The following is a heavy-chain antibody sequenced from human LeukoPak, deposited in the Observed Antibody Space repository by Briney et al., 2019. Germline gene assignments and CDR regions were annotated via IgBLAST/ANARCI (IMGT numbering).Heavy chain of an antibody. J-gene: IGHJ6*03. D-gene: IGHD3-10*01. V-gene: IGHV1-8*03. CDR3: ARDRDRSSGYYYGSGSPRYYYYMDV. Sequence: ASVKVSCKASGYTFTNYHINWVRQATGQGLEWMGWMNPNNGDSGYAQKFQGRVTITRDTSISTSYMELRSLRSDDTAVYYCARDRDRSSGYYYGSGSPRYYYYMDVWGKGTTVTVSS. CDR1: GYTFTNYH. CDR2: MNPNNGDS.